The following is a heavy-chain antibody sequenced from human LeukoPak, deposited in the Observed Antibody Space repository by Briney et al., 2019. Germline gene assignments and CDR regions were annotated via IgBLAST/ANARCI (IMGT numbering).Heavy chain of an antibody. CDR2: IKQDGSEK. Sequence: GGSLRLSCAASGFTFSSYWMSWVRQAPGKGLEWVANIKQDGSEKYYVDSVKGRFTISRDDAKNSLYLQMNSLRAEDTAVYYCARPSLYYYGSGSYDYWGQGTPVTVSS. V-gene: IGHV3-7*01. CDR1: GFTFSSYW. D-gene: IGHD3-10*01. CDR3: ARPSLYYYGSGSYDY. J-gene: IGHJ4*02.